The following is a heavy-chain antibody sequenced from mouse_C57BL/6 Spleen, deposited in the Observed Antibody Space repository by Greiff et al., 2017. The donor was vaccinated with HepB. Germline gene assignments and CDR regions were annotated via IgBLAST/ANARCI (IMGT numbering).Heavy chain of an antibody. CDR1: GFTFSDYY. CDR3: AREGLRRRGAMDY. CDR2: INYDGSST. D-gene: IGHD2-4*01. V-gene: IGHV5-16*01. Sequence: EVMLVESEGGLVQPGSSMKLSCTASGFTFSDYYMAWVRQVPEKGLEWVANINYDGSSTYYLDSLKSRFIISRDNAKNILYLQMSSLKSEDTATYYRAREGLRRRGAMDYWGQGTSVTVSS. J-gene: IGHJ4*01.